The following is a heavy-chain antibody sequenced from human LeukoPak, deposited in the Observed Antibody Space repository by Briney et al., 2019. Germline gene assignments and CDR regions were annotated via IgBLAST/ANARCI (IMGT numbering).Heavy chain of an antibody. V-gene: IGHV4-4*07. J-gene: IGHJ6*03. CDR2: IHSGGTT. CDR1: SDSITDDY. CDR3: ARDNGSGYTKGYEHYYYYLDV. Sequence: SETLFLTCTVSSDSITDDYYTWIRQPAGKGLEWIGRIHSGGTTNYNPSLMSRVTLSIDKSKKCISLILTSVTAADTALYYCARDNGSGYTKGYEHYYYYLDVWGKGTTVTVSS. D-gene: IGHD3-3*02.